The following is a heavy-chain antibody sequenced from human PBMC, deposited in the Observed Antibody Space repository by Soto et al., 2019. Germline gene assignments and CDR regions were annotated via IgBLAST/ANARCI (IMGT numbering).Heavy chain of an antibody. CDR1: GGSISSGGYS. J-gene: IGHJ4*02. D-gene: IGHD3-16*01. V-gene: IGHV4-30-2*01. Sequence: SETLSLTCAVSGGSISSGGYSWSWIRQPPGKGLEWIGYIYHSGSTNYNPSLKSRVTISVDTSKNQFSLKLSSVTAADTAVYYCARAWGGVPDYWGQGTLVTVSS. CDR3: ARAWGGVPDY. CDR2: IYHSGST.